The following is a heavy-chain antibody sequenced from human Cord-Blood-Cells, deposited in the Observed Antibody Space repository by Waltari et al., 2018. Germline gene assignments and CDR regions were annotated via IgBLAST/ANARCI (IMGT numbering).Heavy chain of an antibody. V-gene: IGHV3-13*01. CDR3: ARVGQLGFDY. CDR2: IGTAGDT. J-gene: IGHJ4*02. CDR1: GFPFSSSH. Sequence: EVQLVESGGGLVQPGGSLRLSCAAAGFPFSSSHLHWVGQATGKGLEWVSAIGTAGDTYYPGSVKGRFTISRENAKNSLYLQMNSLRAGDMAVYYCARVGQLGFDYWGQGTLVTVSS. D-gene: IGHD6-6*01.